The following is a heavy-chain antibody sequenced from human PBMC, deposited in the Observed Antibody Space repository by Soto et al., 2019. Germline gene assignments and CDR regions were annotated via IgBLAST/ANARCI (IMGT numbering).Heavy chain of an antibody. CDR2: ISPKSGSI. CDR3: VKDRDSNSWPSRDV. V-gene: IGHV1-18*01. CDR1: GYTFTRNS. J-gene: IGHJ6*02. D-gene: IGHD3-22*01. Sequence: TVKVSCKTSGYTFTRNSISWVRQAPGQGLEWMGWISPKSGSIKYAQKFQGRVIMTTDTSTSTAYMELRSLRSDDTAVYYCVKDRDSNSWPSRDVWGPGTTVTVSS.